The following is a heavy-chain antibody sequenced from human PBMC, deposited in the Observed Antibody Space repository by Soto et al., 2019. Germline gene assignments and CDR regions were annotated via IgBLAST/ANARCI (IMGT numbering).Heavy chain of an antibody. CDR2: INTGNGNT. Sequence: QVQLVQSGAEVKKPGASVKVSCKASGYTFTNYAMHWVRQASGQRLEWVGWINTGNGNTKYSQKFQGRVPITRDTSAGTVYMDLSSLRSEDTAVYYCARDRVPGAAPFDPGGQGTLVIVSS. CDR1: GYTFTNYA. D-gene: IGHD2-2*01. J-gene: IGHJ5*02. V-gene: IGHV1-3*04. CDR3: ARDRVPGAAPFDP.